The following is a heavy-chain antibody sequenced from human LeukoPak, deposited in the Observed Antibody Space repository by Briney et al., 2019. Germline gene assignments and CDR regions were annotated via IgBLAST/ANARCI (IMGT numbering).Heavy chain of an antibody. D-gene: IGHD3-3*01. J-gene: IGHJ4*02. CDR3: ARGAWSTIFGVVYFDY. V-gene: IGHV3-7*01. Sequence: PGGSLRLSCAASGFTFSSYWMSWVRQAPGKGLEWVANIKQDGSEKYYVDSVKCRFTISRDNAKNSLYLQMNSLRAEDTAVYYCARGAWSTIFGVVYFDYWGQGTLVTVSS. CDR1: GFTFSSYW. CDR2: IKQDGSEK.